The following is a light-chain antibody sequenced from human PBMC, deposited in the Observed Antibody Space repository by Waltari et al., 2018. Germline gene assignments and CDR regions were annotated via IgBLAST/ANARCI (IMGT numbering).Light chain of an antibody. CDR2: EVS. V-gene: IGLV2-8*01. J-gene: IGLJ2*01. Sequence: QSALTQPPSASGSPGQLVTISCTGTSSDVGAYNYVSWYQQYPGKAPKLIIYEVSQRPSGVPDRFSGSKSGNTASLTVSGLQAEDEADYYCSSYAGSNLVFFGGGTKLTVL. CDR1: SSDVGAYNY. CDR3: SSYAGSNLVF.